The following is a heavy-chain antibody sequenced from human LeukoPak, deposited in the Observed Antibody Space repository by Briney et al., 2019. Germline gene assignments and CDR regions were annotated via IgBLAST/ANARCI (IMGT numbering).Heavy chain of an antibody. J-gene: IGHJ4*02. CDR1: GFTVSSNY. Sequence: SGGSLRLSCAASGFTVSSNYMSWVRQAPGKGLEWVSVIYSGGSTYYADSVKARFTISRHNSKNALYLQMNSLRAEDTAVYYCARGAEPSYDILTAYFYWGQGTLVTVSS. CDR3: ARGAEPSYDILTAYFY. V-gene: IGHV3-53*04. CDR2: IYSGGST. D-gene: IGHD3-9*01.